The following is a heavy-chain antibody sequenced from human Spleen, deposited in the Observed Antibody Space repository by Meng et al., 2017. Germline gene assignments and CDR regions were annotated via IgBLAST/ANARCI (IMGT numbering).Heavy chain of an antibody. D-gene: IGHD4-11*01. V-gene: IGHV4-34*01. CDR1: GWSFSDYY. Sequence: QLQQWGAGLLKPSEILSLTFVVSGWSFSDYYWSWIRQPPGKGLEWIGEINHSGSTNYNPSLESRATISVDTSQNNLSLKLSSVTAADSAVYYCARGPTTMAHDFDYWGQGTLVTVSS. CDR2: INHSGST. CDR3: ARGPTTMAHDFDY. J-gene: IGHJ4*02.